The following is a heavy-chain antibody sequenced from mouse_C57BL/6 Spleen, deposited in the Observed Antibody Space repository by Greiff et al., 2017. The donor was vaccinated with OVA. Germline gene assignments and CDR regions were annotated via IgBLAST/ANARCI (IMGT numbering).Heavy chain of an antibody. CDR3: ARSSITTVVAPYAMDY. V-gene: IGHV1-76*01. J-gene: IGHJ4*01. Sequence: QVQLQQSGAELVRPGASVKLSCKASGYTFTDYYINWVKQRPGQGLEWIARIYPGSGNTYYNEKFKGKATLTAEKSSSTAYMQLSSLTSEDSAVYFCARSSITTVVAPYAMDYWGQGTSVTVSS. D-gene: IGHD1-1*01. CDR1: GYTFTDYY. CDR2: IYPGSGNT.